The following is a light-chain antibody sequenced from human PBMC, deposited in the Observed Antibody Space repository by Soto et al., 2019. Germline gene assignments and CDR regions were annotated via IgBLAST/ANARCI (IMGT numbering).Light chain of an antibody. Sequence: EVVLTQSPGTLSLSPGERATVSCRASQSVSNNYLAWYQQKPGQAPRLLIFGTSTRATGIPDRFSGSGSGTDFTLSISRLEPEDFAVYYCQQYASSPLLTFGGGTKVDI. CDR3: QQYASSPLLT. V-gene: IGKV3-20*01. CDR2: GTS. CDR1: QSVSNNY. J-gene: IGKJ4*01.